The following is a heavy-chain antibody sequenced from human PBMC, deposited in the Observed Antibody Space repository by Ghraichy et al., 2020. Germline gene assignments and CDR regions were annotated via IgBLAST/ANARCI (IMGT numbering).Heavy chain of an antibody. CDR3: ARDYPGDIPSYFDY. J-gene: IGHJ4*02. Sequence: GGSLRLSCAASGFIFSNFGMHWVRQAPGKGLEWVAFMSYDGYNQFYADSVKGRFTISRDNSKNTVFLQMDSLRTEDTAVYYCARDYPGDIPSYFDYWGRGTLVTVSS. CDR2: MSYDGYNQ. V-gene: IGHV3-30*03. D-gene: IGHD3-10*01. CDR1: GFIFSNFG.